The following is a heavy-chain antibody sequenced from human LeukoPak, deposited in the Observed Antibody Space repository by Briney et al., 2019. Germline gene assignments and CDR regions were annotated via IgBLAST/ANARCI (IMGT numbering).Heavy chain of an antibody. CDR2: ISGSGGST. V-gene: IGHV3-23*01. J-gene: IGHJ4*02. D-gene: IGHD2-2*01. Sequence: GGSLRLSCAVSGFIFSSYAMSWVRQAPGKGLEWISAISGSGGSTYYPDSVKGRFTISRDNSKNTLYLQMNSLRAEDTAVYYCAKGPYQLPLDYWGQGTLVTVSS. CDR1: GFIFSSYA. CDR3: AKGPYQLPLDY.